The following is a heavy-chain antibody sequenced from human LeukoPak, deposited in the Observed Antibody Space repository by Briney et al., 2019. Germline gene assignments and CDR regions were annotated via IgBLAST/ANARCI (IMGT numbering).Heavy chain of an antibody. V-gene: IGHV1-2*04. D-gene: IGHD4-17*01. J-gene: IGHJ4*02. CDR3: ARDSATVTTPYFDY. CDR2: INLNNGGT. Sequence: ASVKVSCKASGFTFTGYYMHWVRQAPGQGLEWMGWINLNNGGTNYAQMFQGWVTMTRDTSTSTAYMELSRLRSDDTAVYYCARDSATVTTPYFDYWGQGTLVTVSS. CDR1: GFTFTGYY.